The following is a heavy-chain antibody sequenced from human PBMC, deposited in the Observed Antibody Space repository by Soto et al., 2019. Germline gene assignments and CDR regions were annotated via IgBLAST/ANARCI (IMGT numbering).Heavy chain of an antibody. J-gene: IGHJ6*02. V-gene: IGHV3-11*01. CDR3: ALQGGGTVAAATVSYYGMDL. Sequence: GGSLGLTCAASGVTLRNFYMNWIRQAPGKGLEWLSYISGSGDTVYYADSVRGRFTISRDNAENSLYLQMNSLRVEDTALYYCALQGGGTVAAATVSYYGMDLWGQGTTVPVSS. CDR1: GVTLRNFY. D-gene: IGHD2-15*01. CDR2: ISGSGDTV.